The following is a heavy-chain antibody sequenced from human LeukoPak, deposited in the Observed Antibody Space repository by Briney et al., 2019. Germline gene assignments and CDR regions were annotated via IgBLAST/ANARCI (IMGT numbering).Heavy chain of an antibody. CDR2: INQDGSER. V-gene: IGHV3-7*03. CDR1: GFLFSNSW. CDR3: VRDRGYSTFDY. Sequence: PGGSLRLSCEASGFLFSNSWMSWVRQAPGEGLEWVANINQDGSERNYVDSVKGRLTISRDDAKESLYLQMNGLRAEDTAVYFCVRDRGYSTFDYWGQGTPVTVSS. D-gene: IGHD4-23*01. J-gene: IGHJ4*02.